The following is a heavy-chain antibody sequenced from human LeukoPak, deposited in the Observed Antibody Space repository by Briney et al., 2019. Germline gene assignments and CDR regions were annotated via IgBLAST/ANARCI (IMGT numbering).Heavy chain of an antibody. J-gene: IGHJ5*02. CDR3: ARLPSSSWLNWFDP. D-gene: IGHD6-13*01. CDR2: TYYSGNT. CDR1: GGSISSSSYY. Sequence: SETLSLTCTVSGGSISSSSYYWGWIRQPPGKGLEWIGSTYYSGNTYYNPSLKSRVTVSVNTSKNQFSLKLNSVTAADTAVYYCARLPSSSWLNWFDPWGQGTLVTVSS. V-gene: IGHV4-39*01.